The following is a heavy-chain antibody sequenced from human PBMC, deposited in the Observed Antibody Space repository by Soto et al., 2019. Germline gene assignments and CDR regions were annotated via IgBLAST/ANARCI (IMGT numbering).Heavy chain of an antibody. D-gene: IGHD1-26*01. V-gene: IGHV3-30*03. Sequence: SLRLSCAAAGFAFSRYGMHRVRQAPGKGLEWVAVISYDGSNKYYADSVKGRFTISRDNSKNTLYLQMNSLRAEDTAVYYCALVGAHLGYWGQGTLVTSPQ. CDR3: ALVGAHLGY. CDR1: GFAFSRYG. CDR2: ISYDGSNK. J-gene: IGHJ4*02.